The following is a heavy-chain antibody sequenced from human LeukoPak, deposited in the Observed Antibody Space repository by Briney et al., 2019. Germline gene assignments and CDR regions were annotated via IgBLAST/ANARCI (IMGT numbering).Heavy chain of an antibody. D-gene: IGHD4-17*01. J-gene: IGHJ4*02. V-gene: IGHV1-18*01. CDR1: GYTFTSYP. Sequence: GASVKVSCKASGYTFTSYPISWVRQAPGQGLEWMGWITTYNGNTNDAQKLQGRVTMTTDTSASTAYMDLRGLRSDDTAVYYCARGYDYGDYVGDFDYWGQGTLVTVSS. CDR3: ARGYDYGDYVGDFDY. CDR2: ITTYNGNT.